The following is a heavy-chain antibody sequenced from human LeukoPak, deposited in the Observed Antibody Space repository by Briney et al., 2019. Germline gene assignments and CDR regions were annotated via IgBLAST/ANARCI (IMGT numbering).Heavy chain of an antibody. D-gene: IGHD3-3*01. CDR1: GFIFDDYG. CDR2: IDWNGGTT. V-gene: IGHV3-20*04. CDR3: ARDFWSGYYTED. J-gene: IGHJ4*02. Sequence: LPGGSLRLSCIASGFIFDDYGMSWVRQAPGKGLEWVSGIDWNGGTTGYADSVKGRFTISRDNAKNSLHLQMDSLSAEDTAVYYCARDFWSGYYTEDWGQGALVIVSS.